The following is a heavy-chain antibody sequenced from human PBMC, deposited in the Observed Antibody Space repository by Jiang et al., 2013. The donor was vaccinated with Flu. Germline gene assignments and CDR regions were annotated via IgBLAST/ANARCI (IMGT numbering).Heavy chain of an antibody. D-gene: IGHD2-2*01. CDR1: GYTFTSYG. V-gene: IGHV1-18*04. Sequence: SGAEVKKLGASVKVSCKASGYTFTSYGISWVRQAPGQGLEWMGWISAYNGNTNYAQKLQGRVTMTTDTSTSTAYMELRSLRSDDTAVYYCAREPLGYCSSTSCRSRIAFDIWGQGTMVTVSS. CDR3: AREPLGYCSSTSCRSRIAFDI. CDR2: ISAYNGNT. J-gene: IGHJ3*02.